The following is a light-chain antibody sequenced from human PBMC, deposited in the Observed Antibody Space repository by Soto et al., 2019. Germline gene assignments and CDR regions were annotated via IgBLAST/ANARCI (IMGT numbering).Light chain of an antibody. CDR3: SSYTSSSTYV. CDR1: SSDVGGYNY. V-gene: IGLV2-14*01. J-gene: IGLJ1*01. CDR2: EVS. Sequence: QSALTQPASLSVSPGQSITISCTGTSSDVGGYNYVYWYQQHPVKAPKLMIYEVSNRPSGVSNRFSGSKSGNTASLTISGRQAEDEADYYCSSYTSSSTYVFGTGTNLTV.